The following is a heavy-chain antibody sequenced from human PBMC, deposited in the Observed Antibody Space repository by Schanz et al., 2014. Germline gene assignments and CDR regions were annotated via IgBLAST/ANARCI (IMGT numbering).Heavy chain of an antibody. CDR3: ARDLSSLIQGDV. CDR1: GFTFSNYG. J-gene: IGHJ6*04. V-gene: IGHV3-48*01. CDR2: ISSSSGTI. D-gene: IGHD2-2*01. Sequence: EVQLLESGGGLVQPGGSLRLSCEASGFTFSNYGMNWVRQAPEKGLEWVSYISSSSGTIYYADSVKGRFTISRDNAKNLLYLQMNGLRAEDTAVYFCARDLSSLIQGDVWGKGTTVTVSS.